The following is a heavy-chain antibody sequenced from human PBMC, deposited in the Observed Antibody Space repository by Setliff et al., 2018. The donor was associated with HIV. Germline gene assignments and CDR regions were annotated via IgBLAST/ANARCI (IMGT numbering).Heavy chain of an antibody. Sequence: PGGSLRLSCAASGFTFSSYAMSWVRQAPEKGLEWVSAIANSGGYTYHADSVKGRFTISRDDSKNTLYLQMNSLRAEDTAVYYCAKDRGDSDYWGQGTLVTVSS. J-gene: IGHJ4*02. CDR1: GFTFSSYA. CDR2: IANSGGYT. D-gene: IGHD3-10*01. CDR3: AKDRGDSDY. V-gene: IGHV3-23*01.